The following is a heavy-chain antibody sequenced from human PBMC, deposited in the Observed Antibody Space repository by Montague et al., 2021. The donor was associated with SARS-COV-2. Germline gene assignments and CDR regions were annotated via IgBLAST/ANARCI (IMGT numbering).Heavy chain of an antibody. CDR2: ITHSGST. D-gene: IGHD6-13*01. J-gene: IGHJ4*02. CDR1: GGSFSGYY. V-gene: IGHV4-34*01. CDR3: ARGRYSSSWYGTKYYFDY. Sequence: SETLSLTCAVYGGSFSGYYWSWIRQPPGKGLEWIWEITHSGSTNYNPSLKSRVTISLNTSTNQFSLKLSSVTAADTAVYYCARGRYSSSWYGTKYYFDYWAREPWSPSPQ.